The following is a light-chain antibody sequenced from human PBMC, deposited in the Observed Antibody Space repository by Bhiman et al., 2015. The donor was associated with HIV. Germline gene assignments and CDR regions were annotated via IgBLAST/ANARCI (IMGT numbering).Light chain of an antibody. V-gene: IGLV3-1*01. J-gene: IGLJ1*01. CDR2: QDS. CDR3: QAWDSSTFXV. CDR1: ELGDKY. Sequence: SYDLTQPPSVSVSPGQTAIITCSGDELGDKYACWYQQKPGQSPVLVIYQDSRRPSGIPERFSGSNSGNTATLTISGTQAMDEADYYCQAWDSSTFXVFGTGTKVTVL.